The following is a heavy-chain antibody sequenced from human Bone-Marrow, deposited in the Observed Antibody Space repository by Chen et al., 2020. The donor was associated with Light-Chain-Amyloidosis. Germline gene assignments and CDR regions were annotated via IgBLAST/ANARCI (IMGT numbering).Heavy chain of an antibody. CDR1: GYTFTSYG. CDR3: ARGAITMIFRGYDF. J-gene: IGHJ4*02. Sequence: QVQPVQSGAEVKRPGASVRVSCKTFGYTFTSYGIAWVRQAPGQGLEWMGWISVYNGNTNLAQKFLGRATMTTDISTTTAYMELRSLRSDDTAVYYCARGAITMIFRGYDFWGQGTLVTVSS. CDR2: ISVYNGNT. V-gene: IGHV1-18*04. D-gene: IGHD3-22*01.